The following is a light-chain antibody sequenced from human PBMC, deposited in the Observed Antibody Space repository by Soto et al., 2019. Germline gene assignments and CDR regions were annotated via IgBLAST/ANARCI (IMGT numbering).Light chain of an antibody. J-gene: IGKJ1*01. Sequence: AIRMTQSPSSLSASTGDRVTITCRASQGISSYLAWYQQKPGKAPKLLIYAASTLQSGVPSRFSGSGSGTDFTLTISCLQSEDFATYYCQQYYSYPLTFGQGTTV. CDR3: QQYYSYPLT. CDR1: QGISSY. V-gene: IGKV1-8*01. CDR2: AAS.